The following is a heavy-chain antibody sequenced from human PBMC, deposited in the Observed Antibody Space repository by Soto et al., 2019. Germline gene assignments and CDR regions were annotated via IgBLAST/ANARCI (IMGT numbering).Heavy chain of an antibody. CDR1: GGSISSYY. Sequence: SETLSLTCTVSGGSISSYYWSWIRQPPGKGLEWIGYIYYSGSTNYNPSLKSRVTISVETSQNQFSLKVSSVTAADTAGYYCARTPADRYYYYGMDVWGQGTTVTVSS. CDR3: ARTPADRYYYYGMDV. J-gene: IGHJ6*02. CDR2: IYYSGST. D-gene: IGHD3-16*02. V-gene: IGHV4-59*01.